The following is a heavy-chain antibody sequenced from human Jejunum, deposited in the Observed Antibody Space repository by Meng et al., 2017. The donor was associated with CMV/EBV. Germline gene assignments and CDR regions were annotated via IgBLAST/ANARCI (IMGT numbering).Heavy chain of an antibody. D-gene: IGHD3-10*01. CDR2: IDIDGTQR. J-gene: IGHJ4*02. Sequence: EFIFNDYGLPWLHQAPGKGLGWLSFIDIDGTQRHNASIVWGRFIVSKDKSKNTVFLEMNSLRVEDTAVYYCVGHQGGPRDGVRLVWGQGTQVTVSS. CDR3: VGHQGGPRDGVRLV. V-gene: IGHV3-30*02. CDR1: EFIFNDYG.